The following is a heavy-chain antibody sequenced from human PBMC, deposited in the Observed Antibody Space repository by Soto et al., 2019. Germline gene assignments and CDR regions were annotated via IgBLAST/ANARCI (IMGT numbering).Heavy chain of an antibody. CDR3: ARADSNFYGMDV. D-gene: IGHD6-13*01. J-gene: IGHJ6*02. CDR2: INHSGST. Sequence: PSETLSLTCAVYGGSFSCYYWSWIRQPPGKGLEWIGEINHSGSTNYNPSLKSRVTIPVDTSKNQFSLKLSSVTAADSAVYYCARADSNFYGMDVLGQGATVTVSS. CDR1: GGSFSCYY. V-gene: IGHV4-34*01.